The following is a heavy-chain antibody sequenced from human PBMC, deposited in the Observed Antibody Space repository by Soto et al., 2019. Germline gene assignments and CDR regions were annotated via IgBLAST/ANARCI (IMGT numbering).Heavy chain of an antibody. CDR2: IYPGDSDT. J-gene: IGHJ6*02. CDR1: GYSFTSYW. Sequence: GESLKISCQGSGYSFTSYWIGWVRQMPGKGLEWMGIIYPGDSDTRYSPSFQGQVTISADKSISTAYLQWSSLKASDTAMYYCARLTYYDFWSGYYHGMDVWGQGTTVTVSS. V-gene: IGHV5-51*01. CDR3: ARLTYYDFWSGYYHGMDV. D-gene: IGHD3-3*01.